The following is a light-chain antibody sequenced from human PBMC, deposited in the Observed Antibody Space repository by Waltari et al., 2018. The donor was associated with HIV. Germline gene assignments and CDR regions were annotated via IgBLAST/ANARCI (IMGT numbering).Light chain of an antibody. CDR3: CSYAGSYTYV. J-gene: IGLJ1*01. Sequence: QSALPQPRSVSGSPGQSVTLSCTGTSSDVGGYNYVSCYQQHPGKAPKVRIYDVSKRPSGVPDRFSGSKSGNTASLTISGLQAEDEADYYCCSYAGSYTYVFGTGTKVTVL. CDR2: DVS. CDR1: SSDVGGYNY. V-gene: IGLV2-11*01.